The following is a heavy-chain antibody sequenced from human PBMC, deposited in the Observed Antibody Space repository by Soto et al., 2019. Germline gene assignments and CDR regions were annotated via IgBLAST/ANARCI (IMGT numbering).Heavy chain of an antibody. CDR3: AREGSERTGAFDI. Sequence: QVQLVESGGGVVQPGRSLRLSCAASGFTFGSYGMHWVRQAPGKGLEWVAVIWYDGSNKYYADSVTGRFTISRDNSKNTLDLQMNGLRAEDTAVYYCAREGSERTGAFDIWGQGTMVTVSS. D-gene: IGHD6-25*01. V-gene: IGHV3-33*01. CDR2: IWYDGSNK. J-gene: IGHJ3*02. CDR1: GFTFGSYG.